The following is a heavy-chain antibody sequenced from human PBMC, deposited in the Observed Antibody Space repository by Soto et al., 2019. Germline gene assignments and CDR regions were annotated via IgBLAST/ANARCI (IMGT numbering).Heavy chain of an antibody. V-gene: IGHV1-8*01. J-gene: IGHJ6*03. Sequence: QLHLVQSGAEVKKPGASVNVSCKASGYTFTSYDINWVRQVAGQGLEWMGWMNPNSGDTAYAQEFQGRVTMSRNTSISIAYMELSSLRPADTAVYYCARGLKMLRVFGLKTYYYYYMDVWGKGTTVTLSS. CDR3: ARGLKMLRVFGLKTYYYYYMDV. D-gene: IGHD3-10*01. CDR1: GYTFTSYD. CDR2: MNPNSGDT.